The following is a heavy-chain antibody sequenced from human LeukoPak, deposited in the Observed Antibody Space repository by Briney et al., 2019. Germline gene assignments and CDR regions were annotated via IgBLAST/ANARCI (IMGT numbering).Heavy chain of an antibody. V-gene: IGHV3-30*03. D-gene: IGHD6-13*01. CDR3: ASSWAYFDS. CDR2: ISYDGSNK. J-gene: IGHJ4*02. CDR1: GFTFSSYG. Sequence: GGSLRLSCAASGFTFSSYGMHWVRLAPGKGLEWVAVISYDGSNKYYADSVKGRFTISRDNSKNTLYLQLNSLRAEDTAVYYCASSWAYFDSWGQGTLVTVSS.